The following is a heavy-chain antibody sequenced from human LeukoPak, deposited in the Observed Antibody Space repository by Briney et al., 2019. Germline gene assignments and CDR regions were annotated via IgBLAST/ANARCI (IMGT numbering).Heavy chain of an antibody. V-gene: IGHV1-2*02. Sequence: ASVKVTCKASGYTFTDYYMHWVRQAPGQGLEWMGLINPNSDGTNYARKFQGRVTMTRDTSISTAYMELSRLRSDDTAVYYCARAVWANWFDPWDQGTLVTVSS. CDR2: INPNSDGT. D-gene: IGHD3-16*01. J-gene: IGHJ5*02. CDR3: ARAVWANWFDP. CDR1: GYTFTDYY.